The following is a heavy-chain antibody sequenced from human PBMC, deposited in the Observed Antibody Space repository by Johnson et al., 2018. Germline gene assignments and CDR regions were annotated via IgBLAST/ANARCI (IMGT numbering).Heavy chain of an antibody. D-gene: IGHD2-15*01. J-gene: IGHJ3*01. CDR1: GDSISSNPYY. Sequence: QVQLQESGPGLVKPSETLSLICTVSGDSISSNPYYWGWVRQPPGKGLEWIGGIYYSGTTYYNPSLKSRVTISVSTSKNDVSLKLNSVTAAYTALYYCVNSRSGVTDAFYFWGQGTMLTVSS. V-gene: IGHV4-39*07. CDR3: VNSRSGVTDAFYF. CDR2: IYYSGTT.